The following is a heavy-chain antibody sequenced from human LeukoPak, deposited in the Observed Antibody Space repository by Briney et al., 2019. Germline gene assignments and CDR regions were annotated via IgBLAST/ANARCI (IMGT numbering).Heavy chain of an antibody. J-gene: IGHJ4*02. V-gene: IGHV3-53*01. D-gene: IGHD3-10*01. Sequence: GGSLRLSCAASGFTVSSNYMSWVRQAPGKGLEWVSVIYSGGSTYYADSTKGRFTISRDNSKNTLYLQMNSLRAEDTAVYYCARSVRREYYFDYWGQGTLVTVSS. CDR2: IYSGGST. CDR3: ARSVRREYYFDY. CDR1: GFTVSSNY.